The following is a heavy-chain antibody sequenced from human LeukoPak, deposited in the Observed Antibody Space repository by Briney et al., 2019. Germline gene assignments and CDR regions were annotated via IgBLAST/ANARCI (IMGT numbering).Heavy chain of an antibody. V-gene: IGHV1-2*02. CDR3: AREAPGYCGGGSCYSADYYYGMDV. D-gene: IGHD2-15*01. Sequence: ASVKVSCKASGYTFTGYYMHWVRQAPGQGLEWMGWINPNSGGTNYAQKFQGRVTMTRDTSISTAYMELSRLRSDDTAVYYCAREAPGYCGGGSCYSADYYYGMDVWGQGTTVTVSS. CDR2: INPNSGGT. CDR1: GYTFTGYY. J-gene: IGHJ6*02.